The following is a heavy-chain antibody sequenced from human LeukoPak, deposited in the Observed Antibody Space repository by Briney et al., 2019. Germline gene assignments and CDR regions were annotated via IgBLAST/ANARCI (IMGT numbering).Heavy chain of an antibody. CDR3: ARDRRRFIES. V-gene: IGHV1-2*02. Sequence: GASVTVSCKASGYTFTGYYIHWVRQAPGQGLEWVGWINPNSGATNYAQEFQGRVTMTRDTSISTAYMELSRLRSDDTAVYYCARDRRRFIESWGQGTLVTVSS. CDR2: INPNSGAT. CDR1: GYTFTGYY. J-gene: IGHJ4*02.